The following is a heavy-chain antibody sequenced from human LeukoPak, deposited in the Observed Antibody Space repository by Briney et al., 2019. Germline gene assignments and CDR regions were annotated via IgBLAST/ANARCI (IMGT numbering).Heavy chain of an antibody. J-gene: IGHJ4*02. CDR3: ARARTPYNWNYAFDY. V-gene: IGHV1-46*01. Sequence: ASVTVSCTASGFTFTSYDINWVRQAPGQGLEWMGIINPSGGSTSYPQKFQGSVTMTRDTSTSTVYMELSSLRSEDTAVYYCARARTPYNWNYAFDYWGQGTLVTVSS. CDR1: GFTFTSYD. D-gene: IGHD1-7*01. CDR2: INPSGGST.